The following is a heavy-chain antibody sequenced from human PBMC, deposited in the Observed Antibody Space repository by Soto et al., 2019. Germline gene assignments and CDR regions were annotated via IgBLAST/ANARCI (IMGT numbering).Heavy chain of an antibody. V-gene: IGHV1-18*04. CDR2: INTYSDRT. CDR1: GYTFINYG. J-gene: IGHJ4*02. D-gene: IGHD2-8*02. CDR3: ARDYTGRGYFDH. Sequence: WASLKVSCKASGYTFINYGISWVRQAPGQGLEWLGWINTYSDRTNYAQEFQGRVSMTTEKSTSTVYMELRSLRSGDTALYYCARDYTGRGYFDHWGQGSLVTVSS.